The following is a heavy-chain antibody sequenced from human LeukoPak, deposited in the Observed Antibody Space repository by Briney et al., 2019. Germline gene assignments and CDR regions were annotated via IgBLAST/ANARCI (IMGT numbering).Heavy chain of an antibody. V-gene: IGHV3-23*01. CDR2: ISDSGGNT. Sequence: GGSLRLSCAASGFNFSNYVMSWVRQAPGKGLEWVSSISDSGGNTYYADSVRGRFSISRDNSKNTLYLQMNSLRAEDTAVYYCARIPTIFGYYYYYMDAWGKGTTVTVSS. J-gene: IGHJ6*03. D-gene: IGHD3-3*01. CDR3: ARIPTIFGYYYYYMDA. CDR1: GFNFSNYV.